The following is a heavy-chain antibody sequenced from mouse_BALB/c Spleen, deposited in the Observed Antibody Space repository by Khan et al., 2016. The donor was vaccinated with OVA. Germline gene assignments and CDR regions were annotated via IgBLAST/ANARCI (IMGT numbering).Heavy chain of an antibody. Sequence: VQLLESGAELVKPGASVKLSCKTSGYTFTSYWMKWVKQTPGQGLGWIGEIITGTGTTYYTENFKGRVTLTIDTSSTTAYLQISSLTSEDTAIYVCASGYSGSYEFAYWGQGTMVTVSS. D-gene: IGHD1-1*02. CDR2: IITGTGTT. CDR1: GYTFTSYW. CDR3: ASGYSGSYEFAY. V-gene: IGHV1S132*01. J-gene: IGHJ3*01.